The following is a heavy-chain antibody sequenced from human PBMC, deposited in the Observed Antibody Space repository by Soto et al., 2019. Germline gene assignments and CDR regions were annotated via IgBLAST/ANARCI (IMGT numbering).Heavy chain of an antibody. Sequence: QVQLVESGGGLVKPGGSLRLSCAASGFTFSDYSMRWIRQAPGKGLEWVSYISSDVTIMYYADSVKGRFTISRDNAKNSLYLHMNSLRAADTAVYFCARDLVYYDSEGYLDYWGQGTLVTVSS. D-gene: IGHD3-22*01. V-gene: IGHV3-11*01. CDR3: ARDLVYYDSEGYLDY. CDR1: GFTFSDYS. CDR2: ISSDVTIM. J-gene: IGHJ4*02.